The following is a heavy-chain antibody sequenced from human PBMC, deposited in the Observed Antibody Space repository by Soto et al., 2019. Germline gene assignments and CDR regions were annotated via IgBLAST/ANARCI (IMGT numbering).Heavy chain of an antibody. CDR2: IYHSWST. CDR1: GGSISSGGYS. V-gene: IGHV4-30-2*01. J-gene: IGHJ5*02. Sequence: QLQLQESGSGLVKPSQTLSLTCAVSGGSISSGGYSWSWIRQPPGKSLDWIGYIYHSWSTYCNPSPKGRVTAAIGRSKNHFSLKPSSVTAADTAVYYWAGVPGPWGQGTLVTVSS. CDR3: AGVPGP.